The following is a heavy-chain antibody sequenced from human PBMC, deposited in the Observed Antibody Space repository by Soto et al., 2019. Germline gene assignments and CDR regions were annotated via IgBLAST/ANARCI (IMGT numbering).Heavy chain of an antibody. J-gene: IGHJ3*02. Sequence: SETLSLTCAVSGGSISSSSWWTWIRQSAGKGVEWIGEVYHAGSPNYNASFQSRVTILADSSKNHFSLRLTTVTAADTAIYYCARVLSFRGDFDIWGQGTTATV. D-gene: IGHD3-10*01. CDR3: ARVLSFRGDFDI. CDR2: VYHAGSP. CDR1: GGSISSSSW. V-gene: IGHV4-4*02.